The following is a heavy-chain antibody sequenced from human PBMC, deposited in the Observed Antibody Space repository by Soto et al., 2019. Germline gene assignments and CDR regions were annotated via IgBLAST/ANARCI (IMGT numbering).Heavy chain of an antibody. CDR2: INPNSGGT. V-gene: IGHV1-2*04. CDR3: ARERGRVLGYCSGGSCYSESPYDAFDI. CDR1: GYTFTGYY. Sequence: ASVKVSCKASGYTFTGYYMHWVRQAPGQGLEWMGWINPNSGGTNYAQKFQGWVTMTRDTSISTAYMELSRLRSDDTAVYYCARERGRVLGYCSGGSCYSESPYDAFDIWGQGTMVTVSS. D-gene: IGHD2-15*01. J-gene: IGHJ3*02.